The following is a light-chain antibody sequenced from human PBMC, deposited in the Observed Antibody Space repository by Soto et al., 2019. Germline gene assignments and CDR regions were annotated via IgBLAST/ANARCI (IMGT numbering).Light chain of an antibody. V-gene: IGKV3-11*01. Sequence: EIALTQSPDTLSLSPGERATLSCRASQSISSDLAWYQQQPGQAPRLLIYGASTRATGIPARFSGSGSGTDFTLTISSLEPEDFAVYYCQQRSNWPSITFGQGTRLEIK. J-gene: IGKJ5*01. CDR2: GAS. CDR1: QSISSD. CDR3: QQRSNWPSIT.